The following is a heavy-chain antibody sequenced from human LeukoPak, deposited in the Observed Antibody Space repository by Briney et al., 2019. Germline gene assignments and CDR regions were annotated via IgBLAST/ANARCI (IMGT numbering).Heavy chain of an antibody. D-gene: IGHD3-10*01. CDR3: ARAGGSGSYPLYYFDY. V-gene: IGHV4-59*01. Sequence: SETLSLTCTVSGGSISSYYWSRIRQPPGKGLEWIGYIYYSGSTNYNPSLKSRVTISVDTSKNQFSLKLSSVTAADTAVYYCARAGGSGSYPLYYFDYWGQGTLVTVSS. J-gene: IGHJ4*02. CDR2: IYYSGST. CDR1: GGSISSYY.